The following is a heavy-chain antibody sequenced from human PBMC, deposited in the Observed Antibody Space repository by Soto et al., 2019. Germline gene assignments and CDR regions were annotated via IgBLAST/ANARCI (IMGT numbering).Heavy chain of an antibody. V-gene: IGHV3-30*18. Sequence: GGSLRPSCAASGFTFSSYGMHWVRQAPGKGLEWVAVISYDGSNKYYADSVKGRFTISRDNSKNTLYLQMNSLRAEDTAVYYCAKEMDTAMADLDYWGQGTLVTVSS. CDR2: ISYDGSNK. D-gene: IGHD5-18*01. J-gene: IGHJ4*02. CDR1: GFTFSSYG. CDR3: AKEMDTAMADLDY.